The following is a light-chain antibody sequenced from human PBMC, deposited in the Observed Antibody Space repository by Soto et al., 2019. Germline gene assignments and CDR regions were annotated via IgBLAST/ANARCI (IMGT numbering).Light chain of an antibody. CDR1: QSISSW. V-gene: IGKV1-5*03. CDR3: QQYNSYSPV. J-gene: IGKJ4*01. CDR2: KAS. Sequence: MTQSPSTLSASVGDRVTITCRASQSISSWLAWYQQKPGKAPKLLIYKASSLESGVPSRFSGSGSGTEFTLTISSLQPDDFATYYCQQYNSYSPVFGGGTKVDIK.